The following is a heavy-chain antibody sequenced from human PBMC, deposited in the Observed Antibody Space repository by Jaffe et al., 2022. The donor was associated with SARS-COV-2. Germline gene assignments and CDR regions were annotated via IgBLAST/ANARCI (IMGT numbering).Heavy chain of an antibody. J-gene: IGHJ5*02. V-gene: IGHV4-34*01. CDR3: ARGRTVTTFFVPHNWFDP. Sequence: QVQLQQWGAGLLKPSETLSLTCAVYDGSFSGYYWNWIRQPPGRGLEWIGEINHSGSTNYNPALKSRVTISLDTSKNQFSLKVNSVTAADTAVYYCARGRTVTTFFVPHNWFDPWGQGTLVTVSS. CDR2: INHSGST. D-gene: IGHD4-17*01. CDR1: DGSFSGYY.